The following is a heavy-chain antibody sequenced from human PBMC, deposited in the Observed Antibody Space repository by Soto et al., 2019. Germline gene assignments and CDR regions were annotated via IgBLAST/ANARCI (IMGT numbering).Heavy chain of an antibody. CDR2: IYYRGTT. CDR1: GGFVSSSFYY. CDR3: ASYTAHYYDSSGYYGGYYIDY. Sequence: QLQLQESGPGLVKPSETLSLTCNVSGGFVSSSFYYWGWIRQPPGKGLEWIGSIYYRGTTYYNASLKSRVTISVDTSENQFSLRLSSVTAADTAVYYCASYTAHYYDSSGYYGGYYIDYWGQGTLVTVSS. J-gene: IGHJ4*02. V-gene: IGHV4-39*01. D-gene: IGHD3-22*01.